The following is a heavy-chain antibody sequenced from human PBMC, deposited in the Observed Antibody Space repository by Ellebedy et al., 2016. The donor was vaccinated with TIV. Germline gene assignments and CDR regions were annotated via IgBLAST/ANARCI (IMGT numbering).Heavy chain of an antibody. Sequence: SETLSLXCTVSGGSISSSSYYWGWIRQPPGKGLEWIGSIYYSGSTYYNPSLKSRVTISVDTSKNQFSLKLSSVTAADTAVYYCARTNDLVGATTLDYWGQGTLVTVSS. D-gene: IGHD1-26*01. CDR3: ARTNDLVGATTLDY. CDR2: IYYSGST. J-gene: IGHJ4*02. V-gene: IGHV4-39*07. CDR1: GGSISSSSYY.